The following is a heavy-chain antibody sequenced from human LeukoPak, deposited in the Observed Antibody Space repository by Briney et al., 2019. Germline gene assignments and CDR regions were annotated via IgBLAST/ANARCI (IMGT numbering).Heavy chain of an antibody. CDR3: TTVPKFHYGDYEDY. V-gene: IGHV3-15*01. D-gene: IGHD4-17*01. J-gene: IGHJ4*02. CDR2: IKSKTDGGTT. CDR1: GFTFSNAW. Sequence: GGSLRLSCAASGFTFSNAWMSWVRQAPGKGLEWVGRIKSKTDGGTTDYAAPVKGRFTISRDDSKNTLYLQMNSLKTEDTAVYYCTTVPKFHYGDYEDYWGQGTLVTVSS.